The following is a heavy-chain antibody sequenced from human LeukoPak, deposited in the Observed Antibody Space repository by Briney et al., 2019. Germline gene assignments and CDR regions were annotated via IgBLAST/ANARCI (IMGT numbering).Heavy chain of an antibody. CDR1: GYSISSGYY. V-gene: IGHV4-38-2*02. D-gene: IGHD2-8*01. Sequence: SETLSLTCTVSGYSISSGYYWGWIRQPPGKGLEWIGSIYHSGSTYYNPSLKSRVTISVDTSKNQFSLKLSSVTAADTAVYYCASGVLPFDYWGQGTLVTVSS. CDR3: ASGVLPFDY. CDR2: IYHSGST. J-gene: IGHJ4*02.